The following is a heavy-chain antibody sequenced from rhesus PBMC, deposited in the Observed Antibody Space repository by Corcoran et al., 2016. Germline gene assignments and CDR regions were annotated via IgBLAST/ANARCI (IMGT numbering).Heavy chain of an antibody. CDR1: GFTFSSYG. CDR2: NNSGGGST. V-gene: IGHV3S5*01. J-gene: IGHJ4*01. CDR3: AKDRVPYCTSTTCHYFDY. Sequence: EVQLVETGGGLVQPGGSLKLSCAASGFTFSSYGMSWVRQAPGKGLVWGAANNSGGGSTYYADSVKGRFTISRDNSKNTLSLQMNSLRAEDTAVYYCAKDRVPYCTSTTCHYFDYWGQGVLVTVSS. D-gene: IGHD2-2*01.